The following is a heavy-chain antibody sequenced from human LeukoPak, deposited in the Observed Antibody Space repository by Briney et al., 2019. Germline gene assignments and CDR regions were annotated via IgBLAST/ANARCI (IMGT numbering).Heavy chain of an antibody. J-gene: IGHJ3*02. CDR3: AREGTMVRGLAFDI. CDR1: GVSISSYY. CDR2: IYYSGST. Sequence: SETLSLTCTVSGVSISSYYWSWIRQPPGKGLKWIGYIYYSGSTNYNPSLKSRVTISVDTSKNQFSLRLNSVTAADTAVYYCAREGTMVRGLAFDIWGQGTMVTVSS. D-gene: IGHD3-10*01. V-gene: IGHV4-59*01.